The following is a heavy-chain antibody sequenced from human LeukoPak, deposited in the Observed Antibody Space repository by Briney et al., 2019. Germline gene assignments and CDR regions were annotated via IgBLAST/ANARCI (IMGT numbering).Heavy chain of an antibody. CDR2: INWNGGST. J-gene: IGHJ6*03. Sequence: GGSLRLSCAASGFTFSSYAMHWVRQAPGKGLEWVSGINWNGGSTGYADSVKGRFTISRGNAKNSLYLQMNSLRAEDTALYYCARGRKGYYYYYYMDVWGKGTTVTVSS. CDR3: ARGRKGYYYYYYMDV. V-gene: IGHV3-20*04. CDR1: GFTFSSYA.